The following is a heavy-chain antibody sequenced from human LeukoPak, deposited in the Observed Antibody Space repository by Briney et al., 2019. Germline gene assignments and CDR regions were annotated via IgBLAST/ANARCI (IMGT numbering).Heavy chain of an antibody. V-gene: IGHV3-48*01. CDR3: ATSALAV. Sequence: PGGSLRLSCAASGFIFNKYTMNWVRQAPGKGLEWLSYISDRHVTYYADSMKGRFTISRDNAKNSLSLQMNNLRAADTAVYFCATSALAVWGQGTVVTVSS. D-gene: IGHD2-15*01. CDR1: GFIFNKYT. J-gene: IGHJ4*02. CDR2: ISDRHVT.